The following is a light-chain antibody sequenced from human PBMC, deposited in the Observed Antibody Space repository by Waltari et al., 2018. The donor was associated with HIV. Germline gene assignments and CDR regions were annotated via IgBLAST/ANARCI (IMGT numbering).Light chain of an antibody. V-gene: IGLV2-14*01. CDR3: SSYTRSTTLEV. CDR2: EVT. J-gene: IGLJ2*01. CDR1: SSDVVAYNY. Sequence: QSALTQPASVSESPGQSITISCTGSSSDVVAYNYVSWYHHHPGRAPKLIIYEVTNRPSGVSTRFSGSKSGNTASLTISGRQAEDEADYYCSSYTRSTTLEVFGGGTRLTVL.